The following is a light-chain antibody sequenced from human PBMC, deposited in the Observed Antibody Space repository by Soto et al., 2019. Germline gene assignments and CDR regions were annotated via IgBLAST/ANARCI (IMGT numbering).Light chain of an antibody. CDR3: ETWDTNTWV. V-gene: IGLV4-60*02. CDR2: LERSGSY. J-gene: IGLJ3*02. CDR1: SGHSNYI. Sequence: QPVLTQSSSASASLGSSVKLTCTLSSGHSNYIIVWHQQQPGRAPRYLLKLERSGSYNKGSGVPDRFSGSRSGADRYLTISNLQYEDEAAYYCETWDTNTWVFGGGTKVTVL.